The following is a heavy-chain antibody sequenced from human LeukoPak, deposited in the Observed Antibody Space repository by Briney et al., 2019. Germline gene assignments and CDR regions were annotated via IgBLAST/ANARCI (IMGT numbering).Heavy chain of an antibody. CDR1: GGSISSYY. J-gene: IGHJ5*02. CDR2: IYTTGST. Sequence: SETLSLTCTVSGGSISSYYWSWIRQPAGKGLEWIGHIYTTGSTNYNPSLKSRVTISVDKSKNQFSLKLSSVTAADTAVYNCARDLSVTTAFDNWFDPWGQGTLVTVSS. D-gene: IGHD4-17*01. V-gene: IGHV4-4*07. CDR3: ARDLSVTTAFDNWFDP.